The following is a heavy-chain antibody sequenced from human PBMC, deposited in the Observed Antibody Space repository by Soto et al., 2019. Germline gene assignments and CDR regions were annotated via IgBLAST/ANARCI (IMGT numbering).Heavy chain of an antibody. CDR2: IYPGDSDT. J-gene: IGHJ6*02. CDR1: GYSFTIYW. Sequence: PGESLKISCKGSGYSFTIYWIAWVRQMPGKGLEWMGIIYPGDSDTRYSPSFQGQVTISADKSISTAYLQWSSLKASDTAMYYCAGGGVRGVITRTRDYYGMDVWGQGTMVTVSS. D-gene: IGHD3-10*01. CDR3: AGGGVRGVITRTRDYYGMDV. V-gene: IGHV5-51*01.